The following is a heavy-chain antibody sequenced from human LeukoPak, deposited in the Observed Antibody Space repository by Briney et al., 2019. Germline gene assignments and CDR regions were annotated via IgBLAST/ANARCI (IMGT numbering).Heavy chain of an antibody. CDR2: ISAYDGNT. CDR3: ARYGSSSVAPSY. J-gene: IGHJ4*02. D-gene: IGHD6-6*01. Sequence: ASVKLSCKASGYTFSSYGFTWVRQAPGQGLEWLGWISAYDGNTNYAQKLHGRVSMTTDTSTSTAYMERRSLRSDDTAVYYCARYGSSSVAPSYWGQGTLVTVSS. V-gene: IGHV1-18*01. CDR1: GYTFSSYG.